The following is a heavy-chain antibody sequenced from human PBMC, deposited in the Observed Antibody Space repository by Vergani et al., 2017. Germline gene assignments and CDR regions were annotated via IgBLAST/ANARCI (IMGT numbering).Heavy chain of an antibody. D-gene: IGHD3-22*01. CDR2: INAGNGNT. CDR1: GYTFTSYA. Sequence: QVQLVQSGAEVKKPGASVKVSCKASGYTFTSYAMHWVPQAPGQRLEWMGWINAGNGNTKYSQKFQGRVTITRDTSASTAYMELSSLRSEDTAVYYCARKRPITYYYDSSGYYFDYWGQGTLVTVSS. CDR3: ARKRPITYYYDSSGYYFDY. J-gene: IGHJ4*02. V-gene: IGHV1-3*01.